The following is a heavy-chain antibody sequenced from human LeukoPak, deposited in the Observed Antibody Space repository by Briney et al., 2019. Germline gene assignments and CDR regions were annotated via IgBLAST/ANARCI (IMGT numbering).Heavy chain of an antibody. J-gene: IGHJ3*02. CDR2: IIPIFGTA. V-gene: IGHV1-69*06. CDR3: ATRGSGYSYGYLHDAFDI. CDR1: GGTFSSYA. Sequence: ASVKVSCKASGGTFSSYAISWVRQAPGQGLEWMGGIIPIFGTANYAQKFQGRVTMTEDTSTDTAYMELSSLRSEDTAVYYCATRGSGYSYGYLHDAFDIWGQGTMVTVSS. D-gene: IGHD5-18*01.